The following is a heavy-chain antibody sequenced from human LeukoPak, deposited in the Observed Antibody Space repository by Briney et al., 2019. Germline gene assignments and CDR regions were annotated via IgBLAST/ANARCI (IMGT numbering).Heavy chain of an antibody. Sequence: SQTLSLTCTVSGGSISSGSYYWSWIRQPAGKGLEWIGRIYTSGSTNYNPSLKSRVTISVDTSKNQFSLKLSSVTAADTAVYYCARTTEADCSGGSCFKLFDYWGQGTLVTVSS. CDR1: GGSISSGSYY. CDR2: IYTSGST. J-gene: IGHJ4*02. V-gene: IGHV4-61*02. D-gene: IGHD2-15*01. CDR3: ARTTEADCSGGSCFKLFDY.